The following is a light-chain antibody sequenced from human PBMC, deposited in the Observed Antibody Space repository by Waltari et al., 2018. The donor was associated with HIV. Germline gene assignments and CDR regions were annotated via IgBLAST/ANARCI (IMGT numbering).Light chain of an antibody. CDR3: QMYSSAPWT. CDR1: QDISNY. J-gene: IGKJ1*01. CDR2: AAS. V-gene: IGKV1-27*01. Sequence: DIQMTQSPSSLSASVGDRLTLSCRASQDISNYVAWYQVRPGKLPNLLIYAASTLHSGVSSRFSGSGSGTNFTRTISRLQTEDVATYYCQMYSSAPWTFCQGTRVEIK.